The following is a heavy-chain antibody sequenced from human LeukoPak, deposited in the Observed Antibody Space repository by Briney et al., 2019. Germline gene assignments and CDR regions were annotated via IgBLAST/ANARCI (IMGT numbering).Heavy chain of an antibody. V-gene: IGHV3-53*01. CDR1: GFTVSSNY. J-gene: IGHJ4*02. Sequence: GGSLRLSCAASGFTVSSNYMSWVRQAPGKGLEWVSVIYSGGSTYYADSVKGRFTISRDNSKNTLYLQMNSLRAEDTAVYYCARAVRYCSSTSCYYFDYWGQGTLVTVSS. CDR2: IYSGGST. CDR3: ARAVRYCSSTSCYYFDY. D-gene: IGHD2-2*01.